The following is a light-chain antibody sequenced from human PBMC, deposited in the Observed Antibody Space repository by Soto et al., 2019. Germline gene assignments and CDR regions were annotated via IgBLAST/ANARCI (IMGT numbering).Light chain of an antibody. CDR2: DVT. J-gene: IGLJ2*01. V-gene: IGLV2-11*01. CDR3: CSYAGNYTLL. Sequence: QSVLTQPRSVSGSPGQSVTVSCTGTSRDVGIYNYVSWYQQRPGTAPKVMIYDVTKRPSGVPDRFSGSKSANTASLTISGLXADDEADYYCCSYAGNYTLLFGGGTK. CDR1: SRDVGIYNY.